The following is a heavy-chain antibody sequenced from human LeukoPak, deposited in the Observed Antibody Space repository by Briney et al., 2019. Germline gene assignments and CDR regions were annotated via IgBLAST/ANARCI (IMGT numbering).Heavy chain of an antibody. V-gene: IGHV1-2*02. D-gene: IGHD3-22*01. J-gene: IGHJ3*02. CDR1: GYTFTGYY. CDR2: INPNSGGT. Sequence: GASVKVSCKASGYTFTGYYMHWVRQAPGQGLEWMGWINPNSGGTNYAQKFQGRVTMTRDTSISTAYMELSRLRSDDTAVYYCAAYYYDSSGHDAFDIWGQGTMVTVSS. CDR3: AAYYYDSSGHDAFDI.